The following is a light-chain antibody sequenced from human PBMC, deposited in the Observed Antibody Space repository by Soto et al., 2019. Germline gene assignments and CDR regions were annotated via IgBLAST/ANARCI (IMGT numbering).Light chain of an antibody. J-gene: IGKJ1*01. CDR1: QSISSY. CDR3: QQRSRWPRT. V-gene: IGKV3-11*01. CDR2: DAS. Sequence: EVVLTQSPATLSLSPGEGATLSCRASQSISSYLAWYQQKPGQAPRLLIYDASNRATGIPARFSGSGSGTDFTLTISSLEPEDFAVYYCQQRSRWPRTFGQGTKVDIK.